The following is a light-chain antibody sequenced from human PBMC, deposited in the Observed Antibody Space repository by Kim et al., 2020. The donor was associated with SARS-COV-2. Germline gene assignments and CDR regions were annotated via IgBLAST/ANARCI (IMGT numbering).Light chain of an antibody. Sequence: QRVTSAGTGSSSNIGAGYDVHWYQQLPGTAPKLLIYGNSNRPSGVPDRFSGSKSGTSASLAITGLQAEDEADYYCQSYDSSLSGSVFGGGTQLTVL. J-gene: IGLJ2*01. CDR1: SSNIGAGYD. CDR3: QSYDSSLSGSV. V-gene: IGLV1-40*01. CDR2: GNS.